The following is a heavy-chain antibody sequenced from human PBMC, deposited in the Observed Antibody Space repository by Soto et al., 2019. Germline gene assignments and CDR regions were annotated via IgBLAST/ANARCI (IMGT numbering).Heavy chain of an antibody. J-gene: IGHJ6*02. D-gene: IGHD3-9*01. CDR1: GGSISSYY. Sequence: SETLSLTCTVSGGSISSYYWSWIRQPPGKGLEWIGYIYYRGSTNYNPSLKSRVNISVDTSKNQLSLKLSSVTAADTAVYYCARGRRYYDILTGYSALYYYGMDVWGQGTTVTVSS. V-gene: IGHV4-59*01. CDR3: ARGRRYYDILTGYSALYYYGMDV. CDR2: IYYRGST.